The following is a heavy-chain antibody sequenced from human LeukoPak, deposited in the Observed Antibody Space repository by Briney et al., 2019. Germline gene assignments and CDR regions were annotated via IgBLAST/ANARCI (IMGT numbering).Heavy chain of an antibody. J-gene: IGHJ3*02. CDR3: ARAMVRGVIICVGAFDI. CDR1: GGSFSGYY. Sequence: SETLSLTCAVYGGSFSGYYWSWIRQPPGKGLEWIGEINHSGSTNYNPSLKSRVTISVDTSKNQFSLKLSSVTAADTAVYYCARAMVRGVIICVGAFDIWGQGTMVTVSS. D-gene: IGHD3-10*01. CDR2: INHSGST. V-gene: IGHV4-34*01.